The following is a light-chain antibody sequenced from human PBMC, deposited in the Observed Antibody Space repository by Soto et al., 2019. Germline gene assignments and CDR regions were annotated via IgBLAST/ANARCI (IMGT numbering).Light chain of an antibody. CDR3: CSYAGSYPVV. J-gene: IGLJ2*01. CDR2: DVS. Sequence: QSALTQPRSVSGSPGQSVTISCTGSSSDVGGYNYVSWYKQHPGKAPKLMIYDVSKRPSGVPDRFSGSKSGNTASLGISGLQAEDEADYYCCSYAGSYPVVFGGGTKLTVL. CDR1: SSDVGGYNY. V-gene: IGLV2-11*01.